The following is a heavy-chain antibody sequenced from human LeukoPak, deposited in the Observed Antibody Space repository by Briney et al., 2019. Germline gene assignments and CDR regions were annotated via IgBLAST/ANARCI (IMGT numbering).Heavy chain of an antibody. D-gene: IGHD2-21*02. CDR1: GYSFTKYS. CDR2: SSGYRGKT. V-gene: IGHV1-18*01. CDR3: ARVEATYGDPLEYDY. J-gene: IGHJ4*02. Sequence: ASVKVSCKASGYSFTKYSISWVRQAPGQDLGWMVWSSGYRGKTNYAPNLQGRSSMTADTSTTTAYMALRSLTSADTGTSSGARVEATYGDPLEYDYWGQGTLVSVSS.